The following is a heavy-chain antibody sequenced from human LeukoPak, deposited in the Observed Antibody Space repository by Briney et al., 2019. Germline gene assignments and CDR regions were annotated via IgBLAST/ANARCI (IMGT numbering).Heavy chain of an antibody. V-gene: IGHV3-30*02. Sequence: GGSLRLSCRASAFIFSNHGMHWVRQAPGKGLEWVSFIRYDGSRKYYAESVKGRFTISRDNAKNTLYLQMNSLRAEDTAVYYCARNADYGDSNPFDYWGQGTLVTVSS. CDR1: AFIFSNHG. D-gene: IGHD4-17*01. J-gene: IGHJ4*02. CDR2: IRYDGSRK. CDR3: ARNADYGDSNPFDY.